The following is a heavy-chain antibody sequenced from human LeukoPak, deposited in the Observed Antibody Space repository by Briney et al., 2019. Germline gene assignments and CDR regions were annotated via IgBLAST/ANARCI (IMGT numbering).Heavy chain of an antibody. V-gene: IGHV3-9*01. CDR1: GFTFDDYA. D-gene: IGHD3-3*01. J-gene: IGHJ4*02. Sequence: GGSLRLSCAASGFTFDDYAMHWVRQAPGKGLEWVSGISSNSGSIGYADSVKGRFTISRDNSKNTLYLQMNSLRAEDTAVYYCARGSGFWSGYYGGPSLDYWGQGTLVTVSS. CDR3: ARGSGFWSGYYGGPSLDY. CDR2: ISSNSGSI.